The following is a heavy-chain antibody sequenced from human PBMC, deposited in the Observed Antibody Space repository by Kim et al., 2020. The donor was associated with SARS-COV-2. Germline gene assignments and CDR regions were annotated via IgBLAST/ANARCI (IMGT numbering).Heavy chain of an antibody. Sequence: GGSLRLSCAASGFTFSSYGMHWVRQAPGKGLEWVAVIWYDGSNKYYADSVKGRFTISRDNSKNTLYLQMNSLRAEDTAVYYCARDLEGSSWYLGYWGQGTLVTVSS. CDR2: IWYDGSNK. V-gene: IGHV3-33*01. J-gene: IGHJ4*02. CDR3: ARDLEGSSWYLGY. D-gene: IGHD6-13*01. CDR1: GFTFSSYG.